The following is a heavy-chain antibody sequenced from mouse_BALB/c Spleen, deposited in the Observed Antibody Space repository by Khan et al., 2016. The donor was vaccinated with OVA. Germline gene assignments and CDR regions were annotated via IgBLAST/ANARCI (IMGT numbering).Heavy chain of an antibody. CDR2: TWGDGST. V-gene: IGHV2-3*01. Sequence: QVQRKQPGPGLVAPSQSLSITCTVSGFSLTSYGVSWVRQPPGKGLEWLGVTWGDGSTNYHSALISRLSISKDNSKSQVFLKLNSLQTDDTATYYCAIIYYGFDWFAYWGQGTLVTVSA. CDR3: AIIYYGFDWFAY. J-gene: IGHJ3*01. D-gene: IGHD2-2*01. CDR1: GFSLTSYG.